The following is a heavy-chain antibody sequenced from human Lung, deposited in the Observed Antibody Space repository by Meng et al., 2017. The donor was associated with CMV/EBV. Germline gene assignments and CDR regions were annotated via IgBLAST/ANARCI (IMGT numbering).Heavy chain of an antibody. CDR2: ISYDGKDT. CDR3: AKNYNPNPLDYDGVDV. J-gene: IGHJ6*02. Sequence: GGSLRLXCEASGFTFSRFSLHWVRQAPGKGLEWVAVISYDGKDTHYADSVKGQFTISRDNYKSTLYLQMNSLRPEDTAIYYCAKNYNPNPLDYDGVDVWGRGTTVTVSS. CDR1: GFTFSRFS. V-gene: IGHV3-30-3*02. D-gene: IGHD1-1*01.